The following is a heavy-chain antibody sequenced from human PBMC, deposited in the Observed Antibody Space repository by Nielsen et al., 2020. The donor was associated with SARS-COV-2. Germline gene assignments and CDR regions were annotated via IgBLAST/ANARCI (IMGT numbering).Heavy chain of an antibody. D-gene: IGHD3-9*01. CDR3: ARAWQRYFDWLLDPAGGSSLGY. Sequence: GESLKISCAASGFTFSSYGMHWVRQAPGKGLEWVAVIWYDGSNKYYADSVKGRFTISRDNSKNTLYLQMNSLRAEDTAVYYCARAWQRYFDWLLDPAGGSSLGYWGQGTLVTVSS. CDR1: GFTFSSYG. CDR2: IWYDGSNK. J-gene: IGHJ4*02. V-gene: IGHV3-33*01.